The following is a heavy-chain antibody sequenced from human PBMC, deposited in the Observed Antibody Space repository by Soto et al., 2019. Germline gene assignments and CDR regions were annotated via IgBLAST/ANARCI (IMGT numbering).Heavy chain of an antibody. J-gene: IGHJ4*02. Sequence: QVQLVESGGGVVQPGRSLRLSCAASGFTFSSYGMHWVRQAPGKGLEWVAVIWYDGSNKYYADSVKGRFTIFRDNSKNTLYLQMNSLRAEDTAVYYCARDEHYYGSGSSLPFDYWGQGTLVTVSS. D-gene: IGHD3-10*01. CDR2: IWYDGSNK. CDR3: ARDEHYYGSGSSLPFDY. CDR1: GFTFSSYG. V-gene: IGHV3-33*01.